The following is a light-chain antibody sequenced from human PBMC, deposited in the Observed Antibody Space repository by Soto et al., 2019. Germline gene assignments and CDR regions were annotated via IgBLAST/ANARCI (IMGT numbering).Light chain of an antibody. CDR2: DAS. Sequence: EILLTHSPATLSLSPGERATLSCRASQSVSSYLACYQPKPGQAPRLPIYDASNRATGIPARCSGSGSGADFTLTISSVEPEDFAVYSCQQRTNWPLTFGGGTKAEMK. CDR3: QQRTNWPLT. CDR1: QSVSSY. J-gene: IGKJ4*01. V-gene: IGKV3-11*01.